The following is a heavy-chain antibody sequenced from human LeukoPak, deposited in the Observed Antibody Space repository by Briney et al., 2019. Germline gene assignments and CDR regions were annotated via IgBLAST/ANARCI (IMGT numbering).Heavy chain of an antibody. CDR2: ISSSSSYR. Sequence: GGSLRLSCAASGFTFSSYSMNWVRQAPGKGLEWVSSISSSSSYRYYADSVKGRFTISRDNSKNTLYLQMNSLRAGDTAVYYCAKANSGSASRAYFDYWGQGTLVTVSS. CDR1: GFTFSSYS. V-gene: IGHV3-21*04. D-gene: IGHD6-25*01. J-gene: IGHJ4*02. CDR3: AKANSGSASRAYFDY.